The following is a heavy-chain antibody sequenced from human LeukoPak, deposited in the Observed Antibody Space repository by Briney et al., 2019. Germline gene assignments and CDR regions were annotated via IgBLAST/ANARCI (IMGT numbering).Heavy chain of an antibody. V-gene: IGHV4-34*01. CDR3: ARTGYSNYLDY. J-gene: IGHJ4*02. CDR2: INHSGST. CDR1: GGSFRGYY. Sequence: SETLSLTCAVYGGSFRGYYWSWIRQPPGKGLEWIGEINHSGSTNYNPSLKSRVTISVDTSKNQFSLKLSSVTAADTAVYYCARTGYSNYLDYWGQGTLVTVSS. D-gene: IGHD4-11*01.